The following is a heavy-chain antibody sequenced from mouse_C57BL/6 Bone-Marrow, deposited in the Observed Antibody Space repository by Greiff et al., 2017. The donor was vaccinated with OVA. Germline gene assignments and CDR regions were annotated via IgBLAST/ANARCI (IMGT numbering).Heavy chain of an antibody. V-gene: IGHV2-3*01. J-gene: IGHJ2*01. CDR3: ASSTTLVPYDCDY. CDR1: GFSLTSYG. Sequence: VKLMESGPGLVAPSQSLSIPCTVSGFSLTSYGVSWVRQPPGKGLEWLGVIWGDGSTNYHSALISSLSIRKDNSKRQVFLKLNSLQTDDTATYYCASSTTLVPYDCDYWGQGTTLTVSS. CDR2: IWGDGST. D-gene: IGHD1-1*01.